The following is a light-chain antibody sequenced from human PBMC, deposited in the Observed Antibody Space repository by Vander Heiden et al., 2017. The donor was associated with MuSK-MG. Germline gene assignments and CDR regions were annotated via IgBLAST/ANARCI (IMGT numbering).Light chain of an antibody. J-gene: IGKJ4*01. CDR2: DAS. Sequence: EIELTQSPATLSLSPGERATLSCRASQSVSSYLAWYQQKPGQAPRLLIYDASNRATGIKARFSGSGYGTDFTLTISSLEPEDFAVYYCQQRINGHPTLTFGGGTKVEIK. CDR3: QQRINGHPTLT. CDR1: QSVSSY. V-gene: IGKV3-11*01.